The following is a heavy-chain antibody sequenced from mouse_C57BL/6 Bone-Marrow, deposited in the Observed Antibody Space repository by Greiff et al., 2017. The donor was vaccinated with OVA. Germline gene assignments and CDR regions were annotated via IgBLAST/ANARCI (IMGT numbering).Heavy chain of an antibody. Sequence: VMLVESGPGLVQPSPSLSISCTASGFSFTSYGVHWVRQSPGKGLEWLGVIWRGGSTDYNAAFMSSLSITEDNSKSQVFFKMNSLQADDTAMYYCAKKGDGNYEGWYFDVWGTGTTVTVSS. CDR1: GFSFTSYG. J-gene: IGHJ1*03. CDR2: IWRGGST. V-gene: IGHV2-5*01. D-gene: IGHD2-1*01. CDR3: AKKGDGNYEGWYFDV.